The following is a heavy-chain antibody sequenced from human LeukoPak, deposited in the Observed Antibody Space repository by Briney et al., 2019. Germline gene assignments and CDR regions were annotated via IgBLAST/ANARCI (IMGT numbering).Heavy chain of an antibody. V-gene: IGHV3-30*04. CDR2: ISYDGSNK. Sequence: GGSLRLSCAAPGFTFSSYAMHWVRQAPGKGLEWVAVISYDGSNKYYADYVKGRFTISRDNSKNTLYLQMNSLRAEDTAVYYCARDCHDFWSGYYDYWGQGTLVTVSS. CDR1: GFTFSSYA. J-gene: IGHJ4*02. CDR3: ARDCHDFWSGYYDY. D-gene: IGHD3-3*01.